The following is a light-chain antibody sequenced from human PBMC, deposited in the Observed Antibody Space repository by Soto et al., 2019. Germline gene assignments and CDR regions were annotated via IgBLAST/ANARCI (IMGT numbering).Light chain of an antibody. CDR1: QSVTNNV. J-gene: IGKJ3*01. CDR3: QQYGTPLFT. CDR2: GAS. V-gene: IGKV3-20*01. Sequence: IVLTQSPATLSLSPGERATLSCGASQSVTNNVLAGYQPKPGQAPRLLIYGASSRATGVPDRFSGSGSGTDFTLTISRLEPGDFAVYYCQQYGTPLFTFGPGTKVDIK.